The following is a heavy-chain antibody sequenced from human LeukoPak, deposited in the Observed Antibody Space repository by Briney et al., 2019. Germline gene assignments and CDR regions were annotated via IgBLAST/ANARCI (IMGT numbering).Heavy chain of an antibody. V-gene: IGHV3-9*01. CDR3: AKTMVRGKQMTNPMDV. J-gene: IGHJ6*03. CDR2: ISWNSGSI. D-gene: IGHD3-10*01. CDR1: GFTFDDYA. Sequence: GRSLRLSCAASGFTFDDYAMHWVRQAPGKGLEWVSGISWNSGSIGYADSVKGRFTISRDNAKNSLYLQMNGLRAEDTALYYCAKTMVRGKQMTNPMDVWGKGTTVTVSS.